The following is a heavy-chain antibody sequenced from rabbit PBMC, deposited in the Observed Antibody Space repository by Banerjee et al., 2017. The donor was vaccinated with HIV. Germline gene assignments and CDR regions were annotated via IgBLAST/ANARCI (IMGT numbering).Heavy chain of an antibody. CDR2: IYPDYGTT. CDR1: GIDFSTYG. J-gene: IGHJ4*01. Sequence: QQQLEESGGGLVKPGGTLTLTCKASGIDFSTYGISWVRQAPGKGLEWIAYIYPDYGTTDYASWVNGRFTISRSTSLTTVTLQMTSLTAADTATYFCARWGAGSSYYTTYFNLWGPGTLVTVS. CDR3: ARWGAGSSYYTTYFNL. V-gene: IGHV1S47*01. D-gene: IGHD8-1*01.